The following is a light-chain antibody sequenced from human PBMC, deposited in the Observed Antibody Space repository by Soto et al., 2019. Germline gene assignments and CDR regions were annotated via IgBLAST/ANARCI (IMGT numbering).Light chain of an antibody. J-gene: IGKJ5*01. Sequence: EIVMTQSPATLSVSPGEGATLSCRASQSLSSSLAWYQQRPGQAPRLLIYGASTRATGIPARFSGSGFGTEFTLTISSLQSEDFAVYYCQQYKNWPPMTFGQGTRLEIK. CDR2: GAS. CDR3: QQYKNWPPMT. V-gene: IGKV3-15*01. CDR1: QSLSSS.